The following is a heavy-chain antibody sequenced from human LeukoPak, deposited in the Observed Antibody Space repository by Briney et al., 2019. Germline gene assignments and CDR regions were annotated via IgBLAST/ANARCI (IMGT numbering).Heavy chain of an antibody. V-gene: IGHV3-30-3*01. D-gene: IGHD6-13*01. Sequence: PGGSLRLSCAASGFTFSSYAMHWDRQAPGKGLEWVAVISYDGSNKYYADSVKGRFTISRDNSKNTLYLQMNSLRAEDTAVYYCAREVGVGSSWFGPFDYWGQGTLVTVSS. CDR1: GFTFSSYA. CDR3: AREVGVGSSWFGPFDY. CDR2: ISYDGSNK. J-gene: IGHJ4*02.